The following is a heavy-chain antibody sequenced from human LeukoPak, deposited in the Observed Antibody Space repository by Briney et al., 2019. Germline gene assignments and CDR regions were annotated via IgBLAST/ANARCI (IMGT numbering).Heavy chain of an antibody. Sequence: GGSLRLSCAASGFTFRSYAMNWVRQAPGKGLEWVSGISGSGDTTYYADSVKGRFTISRDNSENTLYLQMNGLRAGDTAAYYCAKQPARRGNYYYNMDVWGKGTTVTVSS. V-gene: IGHV3-23*01. CDR1: GFTFRSYA. D-gene: IGHD6-6*01. CDR3: AKQPARRGNYYYNMDV. CDR2: ISGSGDTT. J-gene: IGHJ6*03.